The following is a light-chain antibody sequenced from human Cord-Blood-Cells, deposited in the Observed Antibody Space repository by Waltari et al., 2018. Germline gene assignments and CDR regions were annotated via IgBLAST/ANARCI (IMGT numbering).Light chain of an antibody. CDR2: AAS. CDR3: QQANSFPWT. CDR1: QGISSW. Sequence: DIQMTQSPSSVSASVGDRVTITCRASQGISSWLAWYQQKPGQAPKLLISAASSLQSGVPARFIGRGSGTDFTLTISSLQPEDCATYYGQQANSFPWTFGQGTKVEIK. J-gene: IGKJ1*01. V-gene: IGKV1-12*02.